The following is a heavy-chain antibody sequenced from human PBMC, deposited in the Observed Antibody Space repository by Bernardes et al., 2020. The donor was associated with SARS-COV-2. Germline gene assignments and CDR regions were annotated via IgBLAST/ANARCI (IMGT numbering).Heavy chain of an antibody. D-gene: IGHD6-19*01. CDR3: ARGGWSLDF. V-gene: IGHV4-59*01. CDR2: IHYTGST. CDR1: GGSIRNFY. J-gene: IGHJ4*02. Sequence: SATLSLTCTVSGGSIRNFYWSWIRQSPGQGLEWIGHIHYTGSTNYNPSLTSRVTMSVDTSKEQLSLTLSSVTAADTALYYCARGGWSLDFWGRGTLVTVSS.